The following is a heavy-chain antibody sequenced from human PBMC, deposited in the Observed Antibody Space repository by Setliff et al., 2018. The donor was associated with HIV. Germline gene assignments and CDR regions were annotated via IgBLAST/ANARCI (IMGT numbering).Heavy chain of an antibody. D-gene: IGHD3-3*01. CDR2: INHSGST. CDR1: GGSFSAYH. CDR3: ARGRDYTDSWFRPFYLDF. V-gene: IGHV4-34*01. Sequence: PSETLSLTCAVYGGSFSAYHWSWIRQTPGKGLERLGEINHSGSTAYNLALESRVSMSIDTSKNQFSLKLTSVTAADTAIYYCARGRDYTDSWFRPFYLDFWGHGNLVTVSS. J-gene: IGHJ4*01.